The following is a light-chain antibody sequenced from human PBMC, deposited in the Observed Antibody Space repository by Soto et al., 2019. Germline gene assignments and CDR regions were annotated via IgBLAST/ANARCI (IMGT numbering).Light chain of an antibody. J-gene: IGLJ1*01. CDR1: SSDVGSDNL. CDR2: EVS. CDR3: CSYAGSSSV. Sequence: QSVLTQPASVSGSPGQSITISCTGTSSDVGSDNLVSWYQQHPGKAPKFMIYEVSKRPSGVSNRFSGSKSGNTASLTISGLQAEDEADYYCCSYAGSSSVFGTGTKVTVL. V-gene: IGLV2-23*02.